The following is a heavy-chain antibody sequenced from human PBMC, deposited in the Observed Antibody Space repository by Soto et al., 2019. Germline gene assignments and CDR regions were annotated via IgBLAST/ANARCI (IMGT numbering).Heavy chain of an antibody. V-gene: IGHV3-23*01. CDR1: GFTFSSYA. Sequence: EVQLLESGGGLVQPGGSLRLSCAASGFTFSSYAMNWVRQAPGKGLEWVSAISGSGGSTYYADSVKGRFTISRDNSKSTLYLQMNSLRAEDTAVYYCAKVKYYYDSTGYYYYFDYWGQGTLVTVSS. J-gene: IGHJ4*02. D-gene: IGHD3-22*01. CDR2: ISGSGGST. CDR3: AKVKYYYDSTGYYYYFDY.